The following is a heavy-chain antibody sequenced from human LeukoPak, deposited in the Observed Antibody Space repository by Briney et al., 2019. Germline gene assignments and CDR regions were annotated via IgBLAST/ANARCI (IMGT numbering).Heavy chain of an antibody. CDR3: ARLGWELLSWFDP. CDR2: IYYSGST. Sequence: SETLSLTCTVSGGSISSYYWSWIRQPPGKGLEWIGYIYYSGSTNYNPSLKSRVTISVDTSKNQFSLKLSSVTAADTAVYYCARLGWELLSWFDPWGQGTLVTFSS. J-gene: IGHJ5*02. V-gene: IGHV4-59*08. CDR1: GGSISSYY. D-gene: IGHD1-26*01.